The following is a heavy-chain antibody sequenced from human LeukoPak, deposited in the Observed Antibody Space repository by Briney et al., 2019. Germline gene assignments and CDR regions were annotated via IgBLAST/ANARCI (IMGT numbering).Heavy chain of an antibody. D-gene: IGHD3-22*01. CDR3: ARLNMIVGYYDY. J-gene: IGHJ4*02. Sequence: GESLKISCESSGYSFTSYWIGWVRQMPGRGLEWMGIIYPGDSDTRYSPSFQGQVTISADKSISTAYLQWSSLKASDTAMYYCARLNMIVGYYDYWGQGTLVTVSS. CDR2: IYPGDSDT. CDR1: GYSFTSYW. V-gene: IGHV5-51*01.